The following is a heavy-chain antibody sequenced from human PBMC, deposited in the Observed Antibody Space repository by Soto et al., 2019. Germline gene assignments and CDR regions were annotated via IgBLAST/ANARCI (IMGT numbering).Heavy chain of an antibody. V-gene: IGHV4-4*02. D-gene: IGHD3-10*01. CDR2: IYHSGST. CDR3: ARSGVSGIVIPSHWFDP. J-gene: IGHJ5*02. CDR1: GASISSTDW. Sequence: PSETLSLTCAVSGASISSTDWWSWVRQPPGKGLEWLGEIYHSGSTYYNPSLKSRVTISVDTSQNQFSLKLLSVTAADTAIYYCARSGVSGIVIPSHWFDPWGQGTLVTVSS.